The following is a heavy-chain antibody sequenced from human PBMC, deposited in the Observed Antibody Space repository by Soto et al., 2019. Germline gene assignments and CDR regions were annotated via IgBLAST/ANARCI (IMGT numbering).Heavy chain of an antibody. CDR2: INSDGSST. J-gene: IGHJ6*03. CDR3: ASGMVRTQSTYYYYYMDV. V-gene: IGHV3-74*01. Sequence: GGSLRLSCAASGFTFSSYWMHWVRQAPGKGLVWVSRINSDGSSTSYADSVKGRFTISRDNAKNTLYLQMNSLRVEDTAVYYCASGMVRTQSTYYYYYMDVWGKGTSVTVSS. CDR1: GFTFSSYW. D-gene: IGHD3-10*01.